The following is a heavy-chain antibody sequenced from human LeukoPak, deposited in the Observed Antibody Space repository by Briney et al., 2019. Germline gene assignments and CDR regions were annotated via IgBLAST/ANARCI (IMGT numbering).Heavy chain of an antibody. J-gene: IGHJ4*02. CDR1: GGSISSSSYY. Sequence: SETLSLTCTVSGGSISSSSYYWGWIRQPPGKGLEWIGSIYYSGSTYYNPSLKSRVTISVDTSKNRFSLKLSSVTAADTAVYYCARDLTELELRFFDYWGQGTLVTVSS. CDR3: ARDLTELELRFFDY. CDR2: IYYSGST. V-gene: IGHV4-39*07. D-gene: IGHD1-7*01.